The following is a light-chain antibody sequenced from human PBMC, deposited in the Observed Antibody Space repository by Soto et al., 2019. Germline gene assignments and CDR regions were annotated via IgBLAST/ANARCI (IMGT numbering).Light chain of an antibody. Sequence: QSVLTQPPSASVTPGQRVTISCSGSSSNIGRNYVYWYQQLPGTAPKLLIYRDNLRPSGVPDRFSGSKSGTSASLVISGLRSEDEADYYCATWDDSLSVLYVFGTGTKVTVL. CDR3: ATWDDSLSVLYV. V-gene: IGLV1-47*01. CDR2: RDN. J-gene: IGLJ1*01. CDR1: SSNIGRNY.